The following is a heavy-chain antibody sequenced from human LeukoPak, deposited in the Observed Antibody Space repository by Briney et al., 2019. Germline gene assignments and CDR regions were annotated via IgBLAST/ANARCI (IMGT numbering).Heavy chain of an antibody. CDR1: GFSLSDQF. V-gene: IGHV3-72*01. D-gene: IGHD3-16*01. CDR2: SRNRANSHTT. CDR3: TRDGGNSGNTAFDI. J-gene: IGHJ3*02. Sequence: GGSLRLSCAASGFSLSDQFMDWVRQAPGRGLEWIGRSRNRANSHTTAYAASVKGMLTISRDDAGNLMYLQMNSLKIEDTAVYFCTRDGGNSGNTAFDIWGQGTEVTVSS.